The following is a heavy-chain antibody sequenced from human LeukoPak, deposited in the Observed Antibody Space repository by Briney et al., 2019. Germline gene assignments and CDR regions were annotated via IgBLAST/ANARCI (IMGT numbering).Heavy chain of an antibody. Sequence: SGTLSLTCAVSGGPISSGNWWSWVRQPPGKGLEWTGEIYHSGSTNYNPSLKSRVTISVDRSKNQFSLKLSSVTAADTAIYYCARPGFGGAFDIWGQGTLFTVSS. D-gene: IGHD3-16*01. V-gene: IGHV4-4*02. CDR1: GGPISSGNW. J-gene: IGHJ3*02. CDR2: IYHSGST. CDR3: ARPGFGGAFDI.